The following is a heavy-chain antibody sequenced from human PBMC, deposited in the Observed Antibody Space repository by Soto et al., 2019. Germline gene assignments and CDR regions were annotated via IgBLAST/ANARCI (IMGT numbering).Heavy chain of an antibody. CDR2: ISGCSGSI. J-gene: IGHJ4*02. CDR3: AKESSGWDLFDY. CDR1: GFTFSIYV. D-gene: IGHD6-19*01. V-gene: IGHV3-23*01. Sequence: GGSVMLSCATSGFTFSIYVMNKVRQAPAEGLERGSAISGCSGSIYYADSVKGRFTISRDNSKNTLYLQMNSLRAEDTAVYYCAKESSGWDLFDYWGQGTLVTVSS.